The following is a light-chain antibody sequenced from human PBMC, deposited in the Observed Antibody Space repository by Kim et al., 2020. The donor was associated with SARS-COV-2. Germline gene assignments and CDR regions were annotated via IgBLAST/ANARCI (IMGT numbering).Light chain of an antibody. Sequence: QSITISTTGTSRDVGGYNYVSWYQQQPGKAPKRMIYDVSNRPSGVSNRFSGSKSGNTASLTISGIQAEDEADYYCSSYTSSSTLVVFGGGTQLTVL. CDR3: SSYTSSSTLVV. CDR2: DVS. J-gene: IGLJ2*01. CDR1: SRDVGGYNY. V-gene: IGLV2-14*03.